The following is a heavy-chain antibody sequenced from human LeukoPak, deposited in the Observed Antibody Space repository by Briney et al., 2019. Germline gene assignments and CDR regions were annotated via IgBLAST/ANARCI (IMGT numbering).Heavy chain of an antibody. V-gene: IGHV3-66*01. D-gene: IGHD1-26*01. J-gene: IGHJ6*02. CDR3: ARDKASGATSWTDYYGMDV. CDR1: GFTVSSNY. CDR2: IYSGGST. Sequence: GGSLRLSCAASGFTVSSNYMSWVRQAPGKGLEWVSVIYSGGSTYYADSVKGRFTISRDNSKNTLYLQMNSLRAEDTAVYYCARDKASGATSWTDYYGMDVWGQGTTVTVSS.